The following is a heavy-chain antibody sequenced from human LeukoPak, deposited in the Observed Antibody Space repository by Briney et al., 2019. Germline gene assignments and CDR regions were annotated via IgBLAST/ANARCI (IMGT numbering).Heavy chain of an antibody. D-gene: IGHD2-2*01. V-gene: IGHV3-21*01. CDR3: ARAGYCSSTRCSPFDF. CDR2: ISSTSNYR. Sequence: GGSLRLSCAASGFTFSSYAMNWVRQAPGKGLEWVSSISSTSNYRYYADSLKGRFTISRDNAKNSLYLQLNNLRAEDTAVYYCARAGYCSSTRCSPFDFWGQGTLVTVSS. CDR1: GFTFSSYA. J-gene: IGHJ4*02.